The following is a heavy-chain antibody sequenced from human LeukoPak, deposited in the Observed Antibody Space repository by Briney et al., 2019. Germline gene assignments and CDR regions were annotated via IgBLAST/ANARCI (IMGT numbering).Heavy chain of an antibody. CDR2: ISAYNGNT. J-gene: IGHJ5*02. Sequence: ASVKVSCKASGYTFTSYGISWVRQAPGQELEWMGWISAYNGNTNYAQKLQGRVTMTTDTSTSTAYMELRSLRSDDTAVYYCARASSGWSWVVRWFDPWGQGTLVTVSS. V-gene: IGHV1-18*01. CDR3: ARASSGWSWVVRWFDP. CDR1: GYTFTSYG. D-gene: IGHD6-19*01.